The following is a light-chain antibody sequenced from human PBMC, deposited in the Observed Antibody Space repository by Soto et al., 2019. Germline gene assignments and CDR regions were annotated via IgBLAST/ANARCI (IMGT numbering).Light chain of an antibody. CDR2: KAS. CDR1: QTIGSW. J-gene: IGKJ1*01. V-gene: IGKV1-5*03. Sequence: DVQMTQSPSTLSGSVGARVTVTCPSRQTIGSWLAWYQQQPGKAPKLLIYKASTLKSGVPSRFSGSGSGTEFTLTISSLQPDYFATYYCQHYNSYSEAFGQGTKVDI. CDR3: QHYNSYSEA.